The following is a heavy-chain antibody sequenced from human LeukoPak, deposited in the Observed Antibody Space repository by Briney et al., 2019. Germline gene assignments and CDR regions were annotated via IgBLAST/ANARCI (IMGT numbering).Heavy chain of an antibody. J-gene: IGHJ4*02. Sequence: GGSLRLSCAASGFTFSSYGMHWVRQAPGKGLEWVAVISYDGSKKYYADSVRGRFTFSRDNSKNTVYLQMNSLRGDDTAVYYCARSLDYWGQGTLVTVSS. CDR2: ISYDGSKK. CDR3: ARSLDY. CDR1: GFTFSSYG. V-gene: IGHV3-30*03.